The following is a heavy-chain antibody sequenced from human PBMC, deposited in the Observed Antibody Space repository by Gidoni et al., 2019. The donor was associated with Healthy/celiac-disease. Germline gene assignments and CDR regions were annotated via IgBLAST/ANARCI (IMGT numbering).Heavy chain of an antibody. CDR2: ISAYNGNT. D-gene: IGHD3-10*01. V-gene: IGHV1-18*01. Sequence: QVQLVQSGAEVKKPGASVKVSCKASGYTFTSYGISWVRQAPGQGLEWMGWISAYNGNTNYAQKLQGRVTMTTDTSTSTAYMELRSLRSDDTAVYYCASTYYYGSGSYDYAFDIWGQGTMVTVSS. CDR3: ASTYYYGSGSYDYAFDI. J-gene: IGHJ3*02. CDR1: GYTFTSYG.